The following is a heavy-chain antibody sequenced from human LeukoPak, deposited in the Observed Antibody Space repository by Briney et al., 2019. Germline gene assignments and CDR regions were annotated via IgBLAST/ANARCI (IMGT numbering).Heavy chain of an antibody. J-gene: IGHJ6*03. CDR3: ARGVSDEYYYYYYMDV. D-gene: IGHD2/OR15-2a*01. CDR2: ISAYNGNT. Sequence: GASVKVSCKASGYTFTSYGISWVRQAPGQGLEWLGWISAYNGNTNYAQKLQGRVTMTTDTSTSTAYMELRSLRSDDTAVYYCARGVSDEYYYYYYMDVWGKGTTVTVSS. CDR1: GYTFTSYG. V-gene: IGHV1-18*01.